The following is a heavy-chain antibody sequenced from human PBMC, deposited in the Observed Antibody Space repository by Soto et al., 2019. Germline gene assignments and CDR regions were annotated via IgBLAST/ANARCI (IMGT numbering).Heavy chain of an antibody. CDR1: GFTFSSYA. CDR2: ISGSGGST. V-gene: IGHV3-23*01. Sequence: GGSLRLSCAASGFTFSSYAMSWVRQAPGKGLEWVSAISGSGGSTYYADSVKGRFTISRDNSKNTLYLQMNSLRAEDTAVYYCAKNPVFIVVVPSDAFDIWAQGTMVPVSS. J-gene: IGHJ3*02. CDR3: AKNPVFIVVVPSDAFDI. D-gene: IGHD3-22*01.